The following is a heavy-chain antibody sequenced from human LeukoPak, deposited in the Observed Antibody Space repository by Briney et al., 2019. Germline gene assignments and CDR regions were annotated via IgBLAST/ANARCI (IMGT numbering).Heavy chain of an antibody. J-gene: IGHJ6*04. V-gene: IGHV3-48*03. D-gene: IGHD3-10*02. CDR2: ISSSGSTI. CDR1: EFSVGSNY. Sequence: GGSLRLSCAASEFSVGSNYMTWVRQAPGKGLEWVSYISSSGSTIYYADSVKGRFTISRDNAKNSLYLQMNSLRAEDAAVYYCAELGITMIGGVWGKGTTVTVSS. CDR3: AELGITMIGGV.